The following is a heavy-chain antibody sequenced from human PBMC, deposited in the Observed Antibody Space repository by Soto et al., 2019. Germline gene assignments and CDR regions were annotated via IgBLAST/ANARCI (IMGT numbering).Heavy chain of an antibody. V-gene: IGHV4-59*01. J-gene: IGHJ4*02. CDR1: GGSLPTFQ. CDR3: ARDYGDYSFFFDC. D-gene: IGHD4-17*01. Sequence: PSETLSLTCTVPGGSLPTFQGGWVRQPPGKGLEWIGGYSGFTNYNPSLESRATISVDHSKNQFFLTLRSVTAADTAVYYCARDYGDYSFFFDCRGQGALVTVSS. CDR2: YSGFT.